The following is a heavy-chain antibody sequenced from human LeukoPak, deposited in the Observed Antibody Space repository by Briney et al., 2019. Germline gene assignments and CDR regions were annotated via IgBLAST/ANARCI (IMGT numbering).Heavy chain of an antibody. V-gene: IGHV4-61*01. Sequence: SETLSLTCTVSGGSVSSGSYHWSWIRQPPGKGLEWIGYMFYSGSTSYNPSLKSRVTISVDTSNNQFSLKLSSVTAADTAVYYCAGSAGSSGWIDYWGQGTQVTVSS. CDR1: GGSVSSGSYH. CDR2: MFYSGST. CDR3: AGSAGSSGWIDY. J-gene: IGHJ4*02. D-gene: IGHD6-19*01.